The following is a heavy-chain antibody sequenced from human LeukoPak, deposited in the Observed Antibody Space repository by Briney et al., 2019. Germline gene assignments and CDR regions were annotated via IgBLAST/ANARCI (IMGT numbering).Heavy chain of an antibody. J-gene: IGHJ4*02. V-gene: IGHV4-59*01. CDR3: AREISGSYPYFDY. Sequence: SETLSLTCTVSGGSISSYYWSWIRQPPGKGLEWIGYIYYSGSTNYNPSLKSRVTISVDTSKNQFSLKLSSVTAADTAVYYCAREISGSYPYFDYWGQGTLVTVSS. D-gene: IGHD1-26*01. CDR1: GGSISSYY. CDR2: IYYSGST.